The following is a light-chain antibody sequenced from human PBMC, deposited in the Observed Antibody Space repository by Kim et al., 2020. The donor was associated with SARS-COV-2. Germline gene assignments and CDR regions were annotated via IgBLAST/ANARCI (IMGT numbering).Light chain of an antibody. Sequence: EIVLMQSPATLAVSPGDRATLSCRASQSVINNLAWYQQRPGQAPRLVIYGASTRATGIPARFSGSGSGTEFTLTLSSLQTEDFAVYYCHQQNNGSLSFRQGPRLEFK. V-gene: IGKV3-15*01. CDR1: QSVINN. CDR3: HQQNNGSLS. J-gene: IGKJ5*01. CDR2: GAS.